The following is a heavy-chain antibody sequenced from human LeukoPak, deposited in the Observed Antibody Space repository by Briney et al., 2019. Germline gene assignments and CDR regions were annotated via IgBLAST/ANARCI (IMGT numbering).Heavy chain of an antibody. D-gene: IGHD2-15*01. Sequence: PSETLSLTCTVSGDSISNYYWSWLRQPPGKGLEWIGYIYYSGTTNYNPSLKSRVAISVDTSKNQFSLNLSSVTAADTAVYFCVRDKGDDTKDSSERFDYWGQGTLVTVSS. V-gene: IGHV4-59*01. CDR2: IYYSGTT. CDR1: GDSISNYY. J-gene: IGHJ4*02. CDR3: VRDKGDDTKDSSERFDY.